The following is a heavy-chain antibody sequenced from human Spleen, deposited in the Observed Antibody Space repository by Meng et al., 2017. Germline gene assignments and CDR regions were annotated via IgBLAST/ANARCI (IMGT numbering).Heavy chain of an antibody. D-gene: IGHD2-15*01. V-gene: IGHV3-33*01. CDR2: IWYDGSNK. Sequence: VQGVEAGGCGVPPGVSLRLSCAASGFAFSSYDMHWVRQAPGKGLEWVAVIWYDGSNKYYADSVKGRFTIFRDNSKNTVYLQMNNLRAEDTAVYYCARDSLMACGGASCRPNLWGQGTLVTVSS. CDR1: GFAFSSYD. J-gene: IGHJ4*02. CDR3: ARDSLMACGGASCRPNL.